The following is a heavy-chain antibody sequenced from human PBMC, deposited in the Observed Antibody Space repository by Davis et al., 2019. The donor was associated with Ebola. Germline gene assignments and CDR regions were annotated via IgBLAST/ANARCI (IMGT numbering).Heavy chain of an antibody. Sequence: GGSLRLSCAASGFIFNSYWMTWVRQAPGKGLEWVANIKQDGSEKYYVDSVKGRFTISRDNAKNSLYLQMNSLRAEDTAVYYCAREIMATIIYWGQGTLVTVSS. J-gene: IGHJ4*02. CDR3: AREIMATIIY. CDR2: IKQDGSEK. V-gene: IGHV3-7*01. CDR1: GFIFNSYW. D-gene: IGHD5-12*01.